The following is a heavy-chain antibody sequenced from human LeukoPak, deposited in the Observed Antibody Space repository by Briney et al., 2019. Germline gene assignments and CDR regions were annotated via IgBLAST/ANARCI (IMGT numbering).Heavy chain of an antibody. V-gene: IGHV1-69*04. J-gene: IGHJ4*02. CDR3: ARDKGIAATGTFDY. D-gene: IGHD6-13*01. CDR2: IIPILGIA. CDR1: GGTFSSYA. Sequence: SVKVSCKASGGTFSSYAISWVRQAPGQGLEWMGRIIPILGIANYAQKFQGRVTITADKSTSTAYMELSSLRSEDTAVYYCARDKGIAATGTFDYWGQGTLVTVSS.